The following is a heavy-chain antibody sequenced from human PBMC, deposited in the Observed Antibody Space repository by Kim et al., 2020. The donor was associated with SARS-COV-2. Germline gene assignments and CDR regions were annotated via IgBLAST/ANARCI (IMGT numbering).Heavy chain of an antibody. CDR3: ARLPVRLGELSLFGYYYYYNMDV. CDR2: IYYSGST. D-gene: IGHD3-16*02. CDR1: GGSISSSSYY. J-gene: IGHJ6*02. V-gene: IGHV4-39*01. Sequence: SETLSLTCTVSGGSISSSSYYWGWIRQPPGKGLEWIGSIYYSGSTYYNPSLKSRVTISVDTSKNQFSLKLSSVTAADTAVYYCARLPVRLGELSLFGYYYYYNMDVGGQGTTLTVSS.